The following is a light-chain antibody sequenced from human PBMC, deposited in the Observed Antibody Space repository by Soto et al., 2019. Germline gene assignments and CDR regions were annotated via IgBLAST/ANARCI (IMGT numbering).Light chain of an antibody. CDR3: LQDYNYPLT. CDR2: AES. CDR1: QGIRND. Sequence: AIQMTQSPSSLSASVGDRVTITCRASQGIRNDLGWYQHKPGKSPKLLIYAESSLQSGVPSRFGGSGSGTDFTLTISSLQPEDFATYYCLQDYNYPLTFGQGTKVEIK. J-gene: IGKJ1*01. V-gene: IGKV1-6*01.